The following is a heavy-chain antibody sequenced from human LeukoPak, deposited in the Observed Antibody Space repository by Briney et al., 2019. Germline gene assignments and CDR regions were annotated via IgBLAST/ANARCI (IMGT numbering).Heavy chain of an antibody. D-gene: IGHD3-10*01. Sequence: GGALRLSCAASGFTSRSYSLNWVRPAPGQGLEWVSSISSSSSYIYYADTGKGPFTISRDNAKNSLYLQMNSLRAEDTAVYYCARVGGSGSDYMDVWGKGTTVTVSS. CDR1: GFTSRSYS. CDR2: ISSSSSYI. V-gene: IGHV3-21*01. CDR3: ARVGGSGSDYMDV. J-gene: IGHJ6*03.